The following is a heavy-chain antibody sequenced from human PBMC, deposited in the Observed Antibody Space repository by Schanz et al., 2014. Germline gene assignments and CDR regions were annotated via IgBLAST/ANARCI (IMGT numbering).Heavy chain of an antibody. J-gene: IGHJ6*02. CDR2: MWYDGTKK. D-gene: IGHD7-27*01. CDR1: GFTFTSYS. CDR3: ARNWGPHYYSYYGMDV. Sequence: QVQLVQSGGGVVQPGGSLRLSCAASGFTFTSYSMHWVRQAPGKGLEWVAFMWYDGTKKYYVDSVKGRFTISRDSSKNTLYLQMNSLRAEDTAVYYCARNWGPHYYSYYGMDVWGQGTTVTVSS. V-gene: IGHV3-33*01.